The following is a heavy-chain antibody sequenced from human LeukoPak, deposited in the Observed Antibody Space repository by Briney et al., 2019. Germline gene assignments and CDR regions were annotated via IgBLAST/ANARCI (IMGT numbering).Heavy chain of an antibody. CDR1: GGSISSTIYY. CDR3: ARRTPAVGYGYA. CDR2: MSYSGST. D-gene: IGHD5-18*01. V-gene: IGHV4-39*01. J-gene: IGHJ4*02. Sequence: SETLSLTCTFSGGSISSTIYYWGWIRQPPGKGLEWIGTMSYSGSTYYNPSLKSRVTISVDTSKNLLSLKLSSVTAADTAVYYCARRTPAVGYGYAWGQGTLVTVSS.